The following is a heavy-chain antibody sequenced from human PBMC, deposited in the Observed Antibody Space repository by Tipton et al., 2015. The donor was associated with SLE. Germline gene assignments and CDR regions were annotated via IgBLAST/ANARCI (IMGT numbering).Heavy chain of an antibody. J-gene: IGHJ4*02. CDR3: AGMSYPREGYFDY. CDR2: IYYSGST. V-gene: IGHV4-31*03. Sequence: TLSLTCTVSGGSISSGGYYWSWIRQHPGKGLEWIGYIYYSGSTYYNPSLKSRVTISVDTSKNQFFLRLRSVTAADTAVYYCAGMSYPREGYFDYWGQGTLVTVSS. CDR1: GGSISSGGYY. D-gene: IGHD1-26*01.